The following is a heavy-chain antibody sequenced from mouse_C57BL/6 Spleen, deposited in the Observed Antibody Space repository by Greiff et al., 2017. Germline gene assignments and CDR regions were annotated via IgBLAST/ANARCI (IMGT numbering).Heavy chain of an antibody. CDR2: ISSGGSYT. D-gene: IGHD3-2*02. Sequence: EVQRVESGGDLVKPGGSLKLSCAASGFTFSSYGMSWVHQTPDKRLEWVATISSGGSYTYYPASVKGRFTFSRDNAKNTRYLQMSSLKSEDTAMYYCARQGAQGCFDYWGQGTTRTVSS. J-gene: IGHJ2*01. V-gene: IGHV5-6*01. CDR3: ARQGAQGCFDY. CDR1: GFTFSSYG.